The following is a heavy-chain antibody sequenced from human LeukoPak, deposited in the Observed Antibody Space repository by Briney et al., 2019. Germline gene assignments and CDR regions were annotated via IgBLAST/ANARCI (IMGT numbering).Heavy chain of an antibody. CDR1: GISLSNYA. CDR3: AKRGVVIRGILVIGYHQEAYHYDF. Sequence: GGSLRLSCVVSGISLSNYAMTWVRQAPGKGLEWVSYISERGGSTTYADSVKGRFTISRDSSLNTLYLQMNNLRAEDTAVYFCAKRGVVIRGILVIGYHQEAYHYDFWGQGALVTVSS. CDR2: ISERGGST. V-gene: IGHV3-23*01. D-gene: IGHD3-10*01. J-gene: IGHJ4*02.